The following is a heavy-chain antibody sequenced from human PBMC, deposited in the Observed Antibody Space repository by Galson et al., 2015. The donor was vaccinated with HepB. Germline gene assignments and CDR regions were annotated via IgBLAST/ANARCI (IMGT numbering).Heavy chain of an antibody. CDR1: GYSLTSYW. CDR3: ASSIAAPRPPDWYFDL. J-gene: IGHJ2*01. Sequence: QSGAEVKKPGESLKISCKGSGYSLTSYWIGWVRQMPGKGLEWMGIIYPGDSDTRYSPSFQGQVTISADKSISTAYLQWSSLKASDTAMYYCASSIAAPRPPDWYFDLWGRGTLVTVSS. D-gene: IGHD6-6*01. V-gene: IGHV5-51*03. CDR2: IYPGDSDT.